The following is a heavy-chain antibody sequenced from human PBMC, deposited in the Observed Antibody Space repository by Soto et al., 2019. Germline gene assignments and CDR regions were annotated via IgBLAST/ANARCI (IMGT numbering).Heavy chain of an antibody. D-gene: IGHD3-22*01. CDR1: GGSISSSSYY. V-gene: IGHV4-61*05. CDR2: IYYSGST. Sequence: SETLSLTCTVSGGSISSSSYYWSWIRQPPGKGLEWIGYIYYSGSTNYNPSLKSRVTISVDTSKNQFSLKLSSVTAADTAVYYCARHPSRRYYDSSGYYYPLVYGMDVWGQGTTVTVSS. J-gene: IGHJ6*02. CDR3: ARHPSRRYYDSSGYYYPLVYGMDV.